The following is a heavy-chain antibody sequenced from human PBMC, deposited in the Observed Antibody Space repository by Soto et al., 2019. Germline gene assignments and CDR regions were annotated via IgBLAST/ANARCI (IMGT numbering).Heavy chain of an antibody. CDR1: GDSVSSNSAA. J-gene: IGHJ4*02. V-gene: IGHV6-1*01. CDR3: ARASLRTPDSSGWLFDY. Sequence: QSQTLSLTCAISGDSVSSNSAAWNWIRQSPSRGLEWLGRTYYRSKWYNDYAVSVKSRITINPDTSKNQFSLQLNSVTPEDTAVYYCARASLRTPDSSGWLFDYWGQGTLVTVSS. D-gene: IGHD6-19*01. CDR2: TYYRSKWYN.